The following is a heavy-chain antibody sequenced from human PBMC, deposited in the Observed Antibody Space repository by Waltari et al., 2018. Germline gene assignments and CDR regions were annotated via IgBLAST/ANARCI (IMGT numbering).Heavy chain of an antibody. CDR1: EYNFTSSY. Sequence: QVQLVQSGSEVQEPGASVKIYCKTSEYNFTSSYIPWVRQAPGQGLAWMGIINPSGGSTIYAQKFQGRVTMTRDTSTSTVYMELSSLRSEDTAVYYCALDTGALWMDVWGQGTTVTVSS. D-gene: IGHD2-21*01. CDR3: ALDTGALWMDV. CDR2: INPSGGST. V-gene: IGHV1-46*01. J-gene: IGHJ6*02.